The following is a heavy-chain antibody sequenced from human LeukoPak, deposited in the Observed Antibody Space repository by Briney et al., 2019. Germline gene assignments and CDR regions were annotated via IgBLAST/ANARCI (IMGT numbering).Heavy chain of an antibody. V-gene: IGHV1-18*01. CDR1: GYTFTSCG. J-gene: IGHJ3*02. CDR2: ISAYNGKT. CDR3: ARDRYCTNGVCYRSRAFDI. Sequence: GASVKVSCKASGYTFTSCGISWVRQAPGQGLEWMGWISAYNGKTNYAQKLQGRVTMTTDTSTSTAYMELRSPRSDDTAVYYCARDRYCTNGVCYRSRAFDIWGQGTMVTVSS. D-gene: IGHD2-8*01.